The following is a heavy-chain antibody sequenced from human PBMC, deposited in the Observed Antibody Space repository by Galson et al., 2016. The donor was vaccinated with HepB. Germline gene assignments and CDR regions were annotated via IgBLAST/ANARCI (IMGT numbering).Heavy chain of an antibody. CDR3: ARNFGKTQGY. CDR1: GGSVSGYY. Sequence: SETLSLTCAVYGGSVSGYYWSWIRQPPGKGLEWIGEINQDRTTNYNPSLKSRVTISIDTSKNQFSVNLSSVTAADTAVYHCARNFGKTQGYWGQGTLVTVSS. CDR2: INQDRTT. V-gene: IGHV4-34*01. J-gene: IGHJ4*02. D-gene: IGHD3-10*01.